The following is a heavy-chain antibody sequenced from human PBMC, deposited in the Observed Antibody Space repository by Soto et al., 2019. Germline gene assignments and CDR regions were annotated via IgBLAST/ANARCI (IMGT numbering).Heavy chain of an antibody. D-gene: IGHD3-10*01. V-gene: IGHV1-2*02. CDR1: GNPLTGYF. Sequence: GASVKVSCKASGNPLTGYFLHWVRQARGQGLEWLGWLNSNSGGTKIAQKFQGRLAMTRETSITTAYMELSRLTSDDTAVYYCATSPGWLGEGSGGLDVWGLGATVTVS. CDR3: ATSPGWLGEGSGGLDV. J-gene: IGHJ6*02. CDR2: LNSNSGGT.